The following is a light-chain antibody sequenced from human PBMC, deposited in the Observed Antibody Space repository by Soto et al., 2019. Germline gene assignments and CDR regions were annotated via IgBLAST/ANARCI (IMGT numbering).Light chain of an antibody. CDR3: ASHTTSDTRV. CDR2: EVS. V-gene: IGLV2-14*01. Sequence: QSALTQPASVSGSPGQSIAISCTGTSGDVGAYDYVSWYQHHPDKAPKLMIYEVSNRTSGVSDRFSGSKSVYTATLTISGLQAEDEADYYCASHTTSDTRVFGTVTKVTVL. J-gene: IGLJ1*01. CDR1: SGDVGAYDY.